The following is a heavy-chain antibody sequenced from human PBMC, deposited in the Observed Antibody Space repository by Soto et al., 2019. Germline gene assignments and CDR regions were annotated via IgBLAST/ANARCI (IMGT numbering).Heavy chain of an antibody. J-gene: IGHJ4*02. CDR1: GGSIRGYY. CDR3: AREVSSYGSTYFDH. Sequence: SETLSLTCSVSGGSIRGYYWTWIRQPPGKGLEWLGYIYYTGSTKYNPSLKSRVTISADTSNNQLFLKLSSATAADTAVYYCAREVSSYGSTYFDHWGQGTLVTVSS. D-gene: IGHD5-18*01. CDR2: IYYTGST. V-gene: IGHV4-59*01.